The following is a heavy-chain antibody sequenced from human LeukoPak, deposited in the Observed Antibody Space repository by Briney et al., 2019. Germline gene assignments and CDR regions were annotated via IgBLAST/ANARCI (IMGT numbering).Heavy chain of an antibody. CDR3: ARNRYYYYYIDV. J-gene: IGHJ6*03. Sequence: GGSLRLSCAASGFTFSSYEMSWVRQAPGKGLEWVANIKQDGSEKYYVDSVKGRFTISRDSAKNSLYLQMNSLRAEDTAVYYCARNRYYYYYIDVWGKGTTVTVSS. CDR2: IKQDGSEK. CDR1: GFTFSSYE. V-gene: IGHV3-7*01. D-gene: IGHD2/OR15-2a*01.